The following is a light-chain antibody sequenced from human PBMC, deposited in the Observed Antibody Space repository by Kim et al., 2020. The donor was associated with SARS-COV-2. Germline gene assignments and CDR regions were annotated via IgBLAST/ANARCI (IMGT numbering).Light chain of an antibody. V-gene: IGLV2-23*02. CDR2: EVS. CDR1: SRDVGNYNL. J-gene: IGLJ3*02. Sequence: QCITSSCTETSRDVGNYNLVSLYQQRPGKAPKLIIFEVSKRPSGVSNRFSGSKSGDTASLTISGLQAEDESDYYCCSYAGSSTFVVFGGGTQLTVL. CDR3: CSYAGSSTFVV.